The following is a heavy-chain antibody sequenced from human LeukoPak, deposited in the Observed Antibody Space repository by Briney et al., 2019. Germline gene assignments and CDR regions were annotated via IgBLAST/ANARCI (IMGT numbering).Heavy chain of an antibody. V-gene: IGHV3-21*01. CDR1: GFPFSSYT. J-gene: IGHJ4*02. Sequence: GGSLRLSGAPSGFPFSSYTMNWAGQAPGRGLEWVSSISSSSSYIYYADSGKGRFTISTDNAKNSLYLKMNSQRAEDTAVYYCARSIAVAGYDYFDYCGQGTLVTVSS. CDR2: ISSSSSYI. CDR3: ARSIAVAGYDYFDY. D-gene: IGHD6-19*01.